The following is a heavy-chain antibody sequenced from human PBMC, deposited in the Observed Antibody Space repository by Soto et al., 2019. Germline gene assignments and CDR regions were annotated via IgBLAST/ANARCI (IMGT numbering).Heavy chain of an antibody. CDR2: IKSKTDGGTT. CDR3: TTGFLEWSLSYYYGMDV. V-gene: IGHV3-15*07. CDR1: GFTPSNAW. Sequence: PGGSLRLSCQASGFTPSNAWPHWVRAAPGKELEWVGRIKSKTDGGTTDYAAPVKGRFTISRDDSKNTLYLQMNSLKTEVTAVYYCTTGFLEWSLSYYYGMDVWGQGTTVTVSS. J-gene: IGHJ6*02. D-gene: IGHD3-3*01.